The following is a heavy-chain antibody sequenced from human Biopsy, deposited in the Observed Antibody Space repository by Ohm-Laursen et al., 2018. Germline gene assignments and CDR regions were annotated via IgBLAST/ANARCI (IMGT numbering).Heavy chain of an antibody. J-gene: IGHJ5*01. CDR3: AKDRDLNLLAWFDP. V-gene: IGHV3-33*04. Sequence: SLRLSCAASGFTFGHYAMHWVRQAPGKGLEWISLIWYDGTNEDYADSVKGRFTISRDNSKNTLFLQLSSLRAEDTAVYHCAKDRDLNLLAWFDPWGQGTLVTVSS. CDR1: GFTFGHYA. D-gene: IGHD2-8*02. CDR2: IWYDGTNE.